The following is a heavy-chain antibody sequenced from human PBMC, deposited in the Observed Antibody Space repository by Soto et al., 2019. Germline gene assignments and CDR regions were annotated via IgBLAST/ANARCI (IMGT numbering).Heavy chain of an antibody. J-gene: IGHJ5*02. Sequence: QLQLQESGSGLVKPSQTLSLTCAVSGGSISSGGYSWSWIRQPPGKGLEWIGYIYHSGSTYYNPSLKSRATISADRSKNQFPLKLSSVTAADTAVDYCARERSMVRGINWFDPWGQGTLVTVSS. CDR1: GGSISSGGYS. V-gene: IGHV4-30-2*01. D-gene: IGHD3-10*01. CDR2: IYHSGST. CDR3: ARERSMVRGINWFDP.